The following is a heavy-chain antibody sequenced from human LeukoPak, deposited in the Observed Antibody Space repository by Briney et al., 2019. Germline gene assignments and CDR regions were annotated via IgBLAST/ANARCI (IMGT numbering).Heavy chain of an antibody. J-gene: IGHJ5*02. CDR1: GYSISSDYY. Sequence: SETLSLTCTVSGYSISSDYYWGWIRQPPGKGLEWIAGIYHSWSTYYNPSLKSRVTMSIDTSKNQFSLKLSSVTAADTAVYYCARHEFERRGGSRNWFDPWGQGTLVTVSS. CDR3: ARHEFERRGGSRNWFDP. V-gene: IGHV4-38-2*02. CDR2: IYHSWST. D-gene: IGHD1-26*01.